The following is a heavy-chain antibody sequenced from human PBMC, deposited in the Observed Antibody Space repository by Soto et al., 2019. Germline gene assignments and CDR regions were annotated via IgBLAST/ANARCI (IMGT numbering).Heavy chain of an antibody. CDR2: IIPILGIA. Sequence: QVQLVQSGAEVKKPGSSVKVSCKASGGTFSSYTISWVRQAPGQGLEWMGRIIPILGIANYAQKFQGRVTITADKSTSTAYMELSSLRSEGTAVYYCAREGVVAATGRSYAFDIWGQGTMVTVSS. CDR3: AREGVVAATGRSYAFDI. D-gene: IGHD2-15*01. CDR1: GGTFSSYT. J-gene: IGHJ3*02. V-gene: IGHV1-69*08.